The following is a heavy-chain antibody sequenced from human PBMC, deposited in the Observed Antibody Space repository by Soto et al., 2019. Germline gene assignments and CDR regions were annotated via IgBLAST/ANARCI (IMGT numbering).Heavy chain of an antibody. V-gene: IGHV3-30*04. CDR2: ISFDGRNK. D-gene: IGHD3-22*01. J-gene: IGHJ3*02. CDR3: AREISYYYDSSGSSHSAGGVFDI. CDR1: GFTFSSYA. Sequence: GGSLRLSCAASGFTFSSYALHWVRQAPGKGLEWVADISFDGRNKDYADSLKGRFTISRDNSKNTLYLQVNSLRAEDTAVYYCAREISYYYDSSGSSHSAGGVFDIWGRETMVTVSS.